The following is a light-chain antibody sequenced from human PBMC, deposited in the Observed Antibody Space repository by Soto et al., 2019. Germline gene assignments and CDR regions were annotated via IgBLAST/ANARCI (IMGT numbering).Light chain of an antibody. CDR1: RSDIGIYNY. Sequence: QSVLTQPASVSGSPGQSITISCTGTRSDIGIYNYVSWYQQHPGKAPKLMICEVSNRPSGVSSRFSGSESGNTASLTISGLRAEDEADYYCTSFTTTSIWVFGGGTKLTVL. CDR3: TSFTTTSIWV. J-gene: IGLJ3*02. V-gene: IGLV2-14*01. CDR2: EVS.